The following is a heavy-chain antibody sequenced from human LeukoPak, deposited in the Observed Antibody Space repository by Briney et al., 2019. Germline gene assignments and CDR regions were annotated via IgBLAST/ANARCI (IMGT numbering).Heavy chain of an antibody. D-gene: IGHD3-3*01. CDR1: GGTFTSYD. Sequence: GASVKVSCKASGGTFTSYDINWVRQATGQGLEWMGWMNPNSGNTGYAQKFQGRVTMTRNTSISTAYMELSSLRSEDTAVYYCARGPDYDFWSGYLYYYYYYGMDVWGQGTTVTVSS. CDR2: MNPNSGNT. J-gene: IGHJ6*02. CDR3: ARGPDYDFWSGYLYYYYYYGMDV. V-gene: IGHV1-8*01.